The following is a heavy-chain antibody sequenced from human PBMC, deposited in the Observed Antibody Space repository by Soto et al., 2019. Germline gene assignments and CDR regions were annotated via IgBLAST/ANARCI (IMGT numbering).Heavy chain of an antibody. J-gene: IGHJ3*02. CDR2: IIPILGIA. CDR1: GGTFSSYT. CDR3: ARDLSELGIISTSAFDI. D-gene: IGHD7-27*01. V-gene: IGHV1-69*04. Sequence: SVKVSCKASGGTFSSYTISWVRQAPGQGLEWMGRIIPILGIANYAQKFQGRVTITADKSTSTAYMELSSLRSEDTAVYYCARDLSELGIISTSAFDIWGQGTMVTVSS.